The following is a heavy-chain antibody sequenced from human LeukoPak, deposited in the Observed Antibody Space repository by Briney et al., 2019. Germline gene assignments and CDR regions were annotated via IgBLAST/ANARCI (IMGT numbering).Heavy chain of an antibody. Sequence: QPGGSLRLSCAASGFTFSSYPMSWVRQAPGKGLEWVSAISGSGGDTYYADSVKGRFTISRDNSKNTLYLQMNSLRAEDTALYYCATSSGWYPKYFDYWGQGTLVTVPS. CDR1: GFTFSSYP. J-gene: IGHJ4*02. V-gene: IGHV3-23*01. CDR3: ATSSGWYPKYFDY. CDR2: ISGSGGDT. D-gene: IGHD6-19*01.